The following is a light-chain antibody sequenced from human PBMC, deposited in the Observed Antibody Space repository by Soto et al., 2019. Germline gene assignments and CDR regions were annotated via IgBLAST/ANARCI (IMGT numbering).Light chain of an antibody. J-gene: IGKJ1*01. Sequence: DIQLTQSPSFLSASVGDRVTITCRARQGISSYLAWYQQKPGKVPKLLSYAASTLQSGVPSRFSGSGSGTEFTLTISSLQPEDFATYYCQQLNSYPWTFGQGTKVEIK. CDR2: AAS. CDR3: QQLNSYPWT. CDR1: QGISSY. V-gene: IGKV1-9*01.